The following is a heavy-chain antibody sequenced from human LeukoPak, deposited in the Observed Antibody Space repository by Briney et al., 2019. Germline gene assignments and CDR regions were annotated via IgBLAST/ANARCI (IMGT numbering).Heavy chain of an antibody. V-gene: IGHV3-9*01. Sequence: HPGGSLRLSCAASGFTFDDYAMHWVRQAPGKGLEWVSGISWNSGGIGYADSVKGRFTISRDNAKNSLCLQMNSLRAEDTALYYCAKAVEMVAGYYYTMDVWGQGTTVIVSS. CDR3: AKAVEMVAGYYYTMDV. D-gene: IGHD5-12*01. CDR2: ISWNSGGI. J-gene: IGHJ6*02. CDR1: GFTFDDYA.